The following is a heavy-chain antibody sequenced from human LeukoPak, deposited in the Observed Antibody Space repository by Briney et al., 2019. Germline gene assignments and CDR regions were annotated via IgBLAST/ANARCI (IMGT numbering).Heavy chain of an antibody. D-gene: IGHD2-2*01. J-gene: IGHJ6*03. V-gene: IGHV3-21*01. CDR2: ISRSSSYI. CDR1: GFTFSSYS. CDR3: ARDGIPAAIEYYYYYMDV. Sequence: GGSLRLSCAASGFTFSSYSMNWVRQAPGKGLEWVSSISRSSSYIYYADSVKGRFTISRDNAKNSLYLQMNSLRAEDTAVYYCARDGIPAAIEYYYYYMDVWGKGTTVTVSS.